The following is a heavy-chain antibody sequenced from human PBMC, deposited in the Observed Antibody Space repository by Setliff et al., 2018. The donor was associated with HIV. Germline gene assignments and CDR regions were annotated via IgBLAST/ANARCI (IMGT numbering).Heavy chain of an antibody. CDR1: GFTFSDYS. CDR3: ATDPRRLSY. D-gene: IGHD2-21*01. V-gene: IGHV3-21*06. Sequence: PGGSLRLSCAASGFTFSDYSMTWVRQVPGRGLEWVSSISGTSYIYYADSVKGRFTVSRDNAKNSLYLQMNSLRAEDTAVYYCATDPRRLSYWGQGTLVTVSS. J-gene: IGHJ4*02. CDR2: ISGTSYI.